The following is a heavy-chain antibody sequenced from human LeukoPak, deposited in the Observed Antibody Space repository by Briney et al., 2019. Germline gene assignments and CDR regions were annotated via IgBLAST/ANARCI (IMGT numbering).Heavy chain of an antibody. Sequence: ASVKVSCKASGGSFSTYAFSWVRQAPGPGLEWMGFVIPILGTPTYAQKFQGRVTITADKSTATTFLELSSLRSEDTAVYYCARGSITIFGVVDYWGQGILVTVSS. J-gene: IGHJ4*02. D-gene: IGHD3-3*01. CDR3: ARGSITIFGVVDY. CDR1: GGSFSTYA. V-gene: IGHV1-69*10. CDR2: VIPILGTP.